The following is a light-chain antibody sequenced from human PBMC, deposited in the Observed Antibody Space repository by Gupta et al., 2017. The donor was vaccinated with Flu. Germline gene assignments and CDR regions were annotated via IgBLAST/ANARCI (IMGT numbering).Light chain of an antibody. Sequence: DIVMTQSPDSLAVSLGERATINCRPSRSVLYNSNNKNYLAWYQQKPGQPPKLLIYWASTRESGVPDRFSGSGSGTDFTLTISSLQAEDVAVYYCQQYYATASWTFGQGTKVEIK. CDR1: RSVLYNSNNKNY. J-gene: IGKJ1*01. CDR2: WAS. V-gene: IGKV4-1*01. CDR3: QQYYATASWT.